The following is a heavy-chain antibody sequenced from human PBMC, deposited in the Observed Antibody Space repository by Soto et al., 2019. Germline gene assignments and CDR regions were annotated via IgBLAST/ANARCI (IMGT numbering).Heavy chain of an antibody. CDR3: ARWLDGYYYYGMDV. J-gene: IGHJ6*02. V-gene: IGHV1-8*01. CDR1: GYTFTSYD. D-gene: IGHD5-12*01. CDR2: MNPNSGNT. Sequence: QVQLVQSGAEVKKPGASVKVSCKASGYTFTSYDINWVRQATGQGLEWMGWMNPNSGNTGYAQKFQGRVTMTRHTSISTDYMALSSLRSEVTAVYYCARWLDGYYYYGMDVWGQGTTVTVSS.